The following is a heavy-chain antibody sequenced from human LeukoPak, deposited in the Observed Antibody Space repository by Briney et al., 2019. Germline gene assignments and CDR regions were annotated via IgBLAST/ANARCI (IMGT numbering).Heavy chain of an antibody. J-gene: IGHJ4*02. D-gene: IGHD2-2*01. CDR2: ISGSGDNT. V-gene: IGHV3-23*01. CDR3: AKDRAYCSSSTCLDQDF. Sequence: PGGSLRLSCAASGFTFSSYTITWVRQAPEKGLEWVSEISGSGDNTYYADSVKGRFTISRDNSKHTLYLQMNSLRDEDTAVYYCAKDRAYCSSSTCLDQDFWGQGTLVTVSS. CDR1: GFTFSSYT.